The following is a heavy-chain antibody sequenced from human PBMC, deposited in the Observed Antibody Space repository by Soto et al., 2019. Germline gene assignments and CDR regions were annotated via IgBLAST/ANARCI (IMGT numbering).Heavy chain of an antibody. CDR3: ARMATFGSLNCFDP. Sequence: ASVKVSCKASGYIFTNNDVSWVRQATGQGLEWMGWMNPGSGDTGYAQKFQGRVTMTRDISIATAYMELSSLRSDDTAIYYCARMATFGSLNCFDPWGQRTLVTVSS. CDR1: GYIFTNND. D-gene: IGHD3-16*01. V-gene: IGHV1-8*01. J-gene: IGHJ5*02. CDR2: MNPGSGDT.